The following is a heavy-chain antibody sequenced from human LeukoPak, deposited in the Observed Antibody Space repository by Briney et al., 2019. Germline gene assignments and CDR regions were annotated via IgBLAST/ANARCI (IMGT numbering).Heavy chain of an antibody. V-gene: IGHV4-59*01. CDR2: IYYSGST. CDR1: GGSISSYY. J-gene: IGHJ6*02. D-gene: IGHD3-10*01. Sequence: PSETLSLTCTVSGGSISSYYWSWIRQPPGKGLEWIGYIYYSGSTNYNPSLKSRVTISVDTSKNQFSLKLSSVTAADTAVYYCARARMVRGGYYGMDVWGQGTTVTVSS. CDR3: ARARMVRGGYYGMDV.